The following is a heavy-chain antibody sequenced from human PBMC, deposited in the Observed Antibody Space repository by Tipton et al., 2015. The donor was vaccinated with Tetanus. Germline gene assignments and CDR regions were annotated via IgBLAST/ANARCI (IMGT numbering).Heavy chain of an antibody. J-gene: IGHJ4*02. CDR1: GGSISSYY. V-gene: IGHV4-4*07. Sequence: TLSLTCTVSGGSISSYYWSWIRQPAGKGLEWIGRIYTSGSTNSNPSLKSRVTISVDASKNQFSLELTSVTAADTAVYYCARHAGAGATIWGTDYWGQGTLVTVSS. CDR2: IYTSGST. CDR3: ARHAGAGATIWGTDY. D-gene: IGHD3-9*01.